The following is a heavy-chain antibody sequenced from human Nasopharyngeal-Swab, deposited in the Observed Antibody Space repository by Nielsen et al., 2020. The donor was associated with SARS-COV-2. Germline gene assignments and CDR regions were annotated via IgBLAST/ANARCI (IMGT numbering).Heavy chain of an antibody. CDR1: GYSFTKYW. CDR2: VWPDDSDT. J-gene: IGHJ6*03. V-gene: IGHV5-51*01. Sequence: GESLKISCKASGYSFTKYWIGWVRQMPGKGLEWMGIVWPDDSDTRYSPSFQGRVTISVDKSINTAYLQWSSLRSSDTAIYYCVRRDYYYMDVWGKGTTVTVSS. CDR3: VRRDYYYMDV.